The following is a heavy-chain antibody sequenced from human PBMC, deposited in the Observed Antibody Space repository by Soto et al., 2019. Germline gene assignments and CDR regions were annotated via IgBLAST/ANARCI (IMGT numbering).Heavy chain of an antibody. CDR3: ARGARDMVRARRNWFDP. J-gene: IGHJ5*02. D-gene: IGHD3-10*01. CDR1: GFTFSSYG. Sequence: GGSLRLSCAASGFTFSSYGMHWVRQAPGKGLEWVAVIWYDGSNKYYADSVKGRFTISRDNSKNSLYLQMNSLRAEDTAVYYCARGARDMVRARRNWFDPWGQGTLVTVSS. CDR2: IWYDGSNK. V-gene: IGHV3-33*01.